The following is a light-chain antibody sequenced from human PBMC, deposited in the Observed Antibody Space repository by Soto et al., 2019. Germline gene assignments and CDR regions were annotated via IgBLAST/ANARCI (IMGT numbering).Light chain of an antibody. V-gene: IGLV2-14*01. Sequence: QSVLTQPASVSGAPGQAITISRTGASCDVGGYDFVSWFQQHPGEAPQLVIYEVSNRPSGVSNRFSGSKSGNTASLTISGLQAEDESDYFCSSYTSSSDFYIFGTGTKVTVL. CDR2: EVS. CDR3: SSYTSSSDFYI. J-gene: IGLJ1*01. CDR1: SCDVGGYDF.